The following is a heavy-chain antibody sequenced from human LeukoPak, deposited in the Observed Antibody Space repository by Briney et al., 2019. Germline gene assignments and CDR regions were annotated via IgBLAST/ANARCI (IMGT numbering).Heavy chain of an antibody. CDR2: ISYDGSNK. CDR1: GFTFSSYA. CDR3: ARDQAPLYYGSGGHAFDI. J-gene: IGHJ3*02. V-gene: IGHV3-30-3*01. Sequence: GGSLSLSCAASGFTFSSYAMHWVRQAPGKGLEWVAVISYDGSNKYYADSVRGRFTISRDNSKNTLYLQMNSLRAEDTAVYYCARDQAPLYYGSGGHAFDIWGQGTMVTVSS. D-gene: IGHD3-10*01.